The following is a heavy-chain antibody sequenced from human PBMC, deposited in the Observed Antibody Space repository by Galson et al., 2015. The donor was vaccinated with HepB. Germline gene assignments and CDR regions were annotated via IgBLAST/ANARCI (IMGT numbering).Heavy chain of an antibody. D-gene: IGHD1-1*01. Sequence: SVKVSCKASGGTFSSYAISWVRQAPGQGLEWMGGIIPIFGTANYAQKFQGRVTITADESTSTAYMELSSLRSEDTAVYYCARGKVQLEPAGEYYFDYCGQGTLVTVSS. CDR2: IIPIFGTA. V-gene: IGHV1-69*13. J-gene: IGHJ4*02. CDR1: GGTFSSYA. CDR3: ARGKVQLEPAGEYYFDY.